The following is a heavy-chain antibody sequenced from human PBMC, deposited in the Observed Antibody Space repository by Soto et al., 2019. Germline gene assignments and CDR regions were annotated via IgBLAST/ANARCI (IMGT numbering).Heavy chain of an antibody. Sequence: QVQLQESGPGLVKPSETLSLTCTVSSDSISSYYWSWIRQPPGKRPEWIGYISYSGSTDYNPSLKSRVTISGDTSKNQFSLKVSSVTAADTAVYYCARGTSWQLPFDYWGQGTLVTVSS. CDR3: ARGTSWQLPFDY. J-gene: IGHJ4*02. V-gene: IGHV4-59*01. CDR1: SDSISSYY. D-gene: IGHD6-13*01. CDR2: ISYSGST.